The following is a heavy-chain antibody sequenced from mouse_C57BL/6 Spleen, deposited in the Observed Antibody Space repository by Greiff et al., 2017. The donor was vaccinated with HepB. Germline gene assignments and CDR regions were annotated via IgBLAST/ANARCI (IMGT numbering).Heavy chain of an antibody. J-gene: IGHJ2*01. CDR3: ARYRYDGYYVGY. CDR2: IDPANGNT. Sequence: EVMLVESVAELVRPGASVKLSCTASGFNIKNTYMHWVKQRPEQGLEWIGRIDPANGNTKYAPKFQGKATITADTSSNTAYLQRSSLTSEDTAIYYCARYRYDGYYVGYWGQGTTLTVSS. V-gene: IGHV14-3*01. CDR1: GFNIKNTY. D-gene: IGHD2-3*01.